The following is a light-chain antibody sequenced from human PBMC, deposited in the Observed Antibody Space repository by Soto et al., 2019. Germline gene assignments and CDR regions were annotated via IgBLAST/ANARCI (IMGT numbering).Light chain of an antibody. CDR3: QHYNSYSEA. CDR2: KAS. CDR1: QSISSW. Sequence: DIQMTQSPSPLPASVGDRVTLTCLASQSISSWLAWYQQKPGKAPKLLIYKASTLESGVSSSFSGSGSGTEFTLTISSLQPDDFATYYCQHYNSYSEAFGQGTKVDIK. V-gene: IGKV1-5*03. J-gene: IGKJ1*01.